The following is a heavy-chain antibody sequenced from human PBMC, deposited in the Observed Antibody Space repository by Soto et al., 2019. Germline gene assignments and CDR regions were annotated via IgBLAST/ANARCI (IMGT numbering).Heavy chain of an antibody. Sequence: GGSLRLSCAASGFTFSSYAMHWVRQAPGKGLEWVAVISYDGSNKYYADSVKGRFTISRDNSKNTLYLQMNSLRAEDTAVYYCARGEKPYYYYYGMDVWGQGTTVTVSS. CDR1: GFTFSSYA. J-gene: IGHJ6*02. CDR2: ISYDGSNK. CDR3: ARGEKPYYYYYGMDV. V-gene: IGHV3-30-3*01.